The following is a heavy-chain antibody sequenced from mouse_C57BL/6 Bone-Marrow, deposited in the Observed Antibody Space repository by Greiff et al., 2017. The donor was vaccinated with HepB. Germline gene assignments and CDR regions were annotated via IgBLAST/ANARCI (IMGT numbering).Heavy chain of an antibody. J-gene: IGHJ2*01. D-gene: IGHD2-4*01. CDR2: ISSGSSTI. CDR3: ARGYDYDYFDY. CDR1: GFPFSDYG. Sequence: DVKLVESGGGLVKPGGSLKLSCAASGFPFSDYGMHWVRQAPEKGLEWVAYISSGSSTIYYADTVKGRFTISRDNAKNTLFLQMTRLRSEDTAMYYCARGYDYDYFDYWGQGTTLTVSS. V-gene: IGHV5-17*01.